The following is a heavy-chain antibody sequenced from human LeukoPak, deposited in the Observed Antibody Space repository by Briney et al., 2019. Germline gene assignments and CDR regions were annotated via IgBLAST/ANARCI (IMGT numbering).Heavy chain of an antibody. CDR3: ARVITIFGVEPYWFDL. CDR2: IYFSGST. V-gene: IGHV4-59*11. Sequence: SETLSLTCTVSGASISSHYWSWIRQPPGKGLEWHGYIYFSGSTNYNPSLKSRVTISVDTSKNQFSLKLSSVTAADAAVYYCARVITIFGVEPYWFDLWGQGTLVTVSS. CDR1: GASISSHY. J-gene: IGHJ5*02. D-gene: IGHD3-3*01.